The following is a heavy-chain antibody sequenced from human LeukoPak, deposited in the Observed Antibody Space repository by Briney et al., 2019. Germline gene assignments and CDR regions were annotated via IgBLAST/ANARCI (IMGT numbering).Heavy chain of an antibody. V-gene: IGHV4-59*01. J-gene: IGHJ4*02. CDR2: VYATGTT. CDR1: GGSISSYY. D-gene: IGHD6-19*01. Sequence: SETLSLTCTVSGGSISSYYWSWIRQPPGKGLEWIAYVYATGTTNYNPSLKTRATISIDTSKNQLSLTLTSLTATDTAVYYCARVGSGGAWFDFWGKGALVSISS. CDR3: ARVGSGGAWFDF.